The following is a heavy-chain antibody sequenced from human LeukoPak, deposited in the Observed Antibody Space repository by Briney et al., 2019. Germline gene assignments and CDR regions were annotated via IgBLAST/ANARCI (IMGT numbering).Heavy chain of an antibody. V-gene: IGHV4-61*02. Sequence: SQTLSLTCTVSGGSISSGSYYWSWIRQPAGQGLEWIGRIYTSGSTNYNPSLKSRVTISVDTSKNQFSLKLSSVTAADTAVYYCARVLIAAAAYDYWGQGTLVTVSS. CDR1: GGSISSGSYY. CDR3: ARVLIAAAAYDY. D-gene: IGHD6-13*01. J-gene: IGHJ4*02. CDR2: IYTSGST.